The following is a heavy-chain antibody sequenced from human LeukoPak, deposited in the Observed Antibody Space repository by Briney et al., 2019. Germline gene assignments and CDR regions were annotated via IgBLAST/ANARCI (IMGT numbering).Heavy chain of an antibody. CDR2: IYPGDSDT. J-gene: IGHJ3*02. Sequence: GESLKISCKGSGYTFTSYWIGWVCQMPGKGLEWMGIIYPGDSDTRYSPSFQGQVTISADKSISTAYLQWSSLKASDTAMFYCARSSSSSSGSDAFDIWGQGTMVTVSS. V-gene: IGHV5-51*01. CDR1: GYTFTSYW. CDR3: ARSSSSSSGSDAFDI. D-gene: IGHD6-6*01.